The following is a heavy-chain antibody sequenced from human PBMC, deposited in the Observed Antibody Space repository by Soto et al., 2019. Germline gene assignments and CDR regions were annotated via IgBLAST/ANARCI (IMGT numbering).Heavy chain of an antibody. CDR2: ISGSGEMT. Sequence: GGSLRLSCAASGLTFRGDAMSWVRQAPGKGLEWVSSISGSGEMTHYAESVKGRFTISRDNSKNTLYLQMESLRAEDTALYYCARSEMTYNWNDWGQGTLVTVSS. CDR3: ARSEMTYNWND. D-gene: IGHD1-1*01. J-gene: IGHJ4*02. CDR1: GLTFRGDA. V-gene: IGHV3-23*01.